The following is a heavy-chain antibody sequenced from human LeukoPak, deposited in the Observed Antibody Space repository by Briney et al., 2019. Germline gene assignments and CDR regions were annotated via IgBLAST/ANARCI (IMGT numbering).Heavy chain of an antibody. CDR2: IIPILGIA. Sequence: ASVKVSCKASGGTFSSYAISWVRQAPGQGLEWMGRIIPILGIANYAQKFQGRVTITADKSTSTAYMELSSLRSEDTAVYYCARTVGRGPGGHFDYWGQGTLVIVSS. V-gene: IGHV1-69*04. D-gene: IGHD3-10*01. J-gene: IGHJ4*02. CDR3: ARTVGRGPGGHFDY. CDR1: GGTFSSYA.